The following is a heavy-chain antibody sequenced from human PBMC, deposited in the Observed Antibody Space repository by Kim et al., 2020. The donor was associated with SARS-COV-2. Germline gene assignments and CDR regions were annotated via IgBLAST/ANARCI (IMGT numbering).Heavy chain of an antibody. D-gene: IGHD3-10*02. V-gene: IGHV1-69*13. J-gene: IGHJ5*02. CDR3: AGLCFSNLGGQYNWFDP. CDR1: GGTFSSYA. CDR2: LIPIFGTA. Sequence: SVKVSCKASGGTFSSYAISWVRQAPGQGLEWMGGLIPIFGTANSAQTFPGRVTIHADEFTSTSYMELFSWRSEVTAVYYCAGLCFSNLGGQYNWFDPWG.